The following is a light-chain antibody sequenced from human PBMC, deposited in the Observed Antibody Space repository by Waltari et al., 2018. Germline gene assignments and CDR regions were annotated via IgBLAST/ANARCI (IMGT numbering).Light chain of an antibody. CDR3: QAWDSSPV. CDR2: QDS. V-gene: IGLV3-1*01. CDR1: KLGNKY. J-gene: IGLJ1*01. Sequence: SYELIQPPSVSVSPGQTASITCSGDKLGNKYVCWYQQKPGQSPVLVIYQDSKRPSGIPERFSGSNSGNTATLTISGTQAMDEADYYCQAWDSSPVFGTGTKVTV.